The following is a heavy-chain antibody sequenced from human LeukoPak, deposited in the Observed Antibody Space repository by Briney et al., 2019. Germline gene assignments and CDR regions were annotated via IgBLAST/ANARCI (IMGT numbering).Heavy chain of an antibody. D-gene: IGHD3-10*01. V-gene: IGHV3-11*01. Sequence: GGSLRLSCAASGFTFSDYYMSWIRQAPGKGREWVSYISSSSSTIYYADSVKGRFPISRDNAKNSLYLQMNSLRAEDTAVYYCARGKGQGTYYYYYMDVWGKGTTVTVSS. J-gene: IGHJ6*03. CDR2: ISSSSSTI. CDR1: GFTFSDYY. CDR3: ARGKGQGTYYYYYMDV.